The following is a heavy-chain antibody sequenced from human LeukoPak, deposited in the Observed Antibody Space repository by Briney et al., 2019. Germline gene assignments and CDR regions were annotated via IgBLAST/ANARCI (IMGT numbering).Heavy chain of an antibody. CDR2: ISNSSRYI. CDR3: ASDRHIAMARAFDY. J-gene: IGHJ4*02. CDR1: AFTFSSYS. V-gene: IGHV3-21*01. Sequence: TGGSLTRYCAASAFTFSSYSMNWLRQAPGKGLEGLSSISNSSRYIYYAHSVKGRFTISRYNDKNSLYLQMKSRRAEDKFVYYCASDRHIAMARAFDYWGGGPVLSVPS. D-gene: IGHD5-18*01.